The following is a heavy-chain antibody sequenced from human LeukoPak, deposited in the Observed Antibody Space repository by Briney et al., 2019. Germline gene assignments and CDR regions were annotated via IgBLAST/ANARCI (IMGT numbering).Heavy chain of an antibody. CDR3: VRRTYCGGDCYSVGAFDI. V-gene: IGHV3-21*01. CDR2: ISSSSSYI. D-gene: IGHD2-21*02. CDR1: EFTFSIYS. Sequence: PGGSLRLSCAASEFTFSIYSMNWVRQAPEKGLEWVSSISSSSSYIYYADSVKGRFTISRDNAKNSLYLQMNSLRAEDTAVYYCVRRTYCGGDCYSVGAFDIWGQGTMVTVSS. J-gene: IGHJ3*02.